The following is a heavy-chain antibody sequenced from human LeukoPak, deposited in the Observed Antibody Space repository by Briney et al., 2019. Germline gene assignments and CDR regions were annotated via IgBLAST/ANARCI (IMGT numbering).Heavy chain of an antibody. CDR2: IYYSGST. CDR1: GGSITIHY. J-gene: IGHJ4*02. CDR3: ARVGGYSYGHFDY. V-gene: IGHV4-59*11. D-gene: IGHD5-18*01. Sequence: PSETLSLTCTVSGGSITIHYWSWIRQPPGKGLEWIGYIYYSGSTNYNPSLKSRVTISVDTSKNQFSLKLSSVTAADTAVYYCARVGGYSYGHFDYWGQGTLVTVSS.